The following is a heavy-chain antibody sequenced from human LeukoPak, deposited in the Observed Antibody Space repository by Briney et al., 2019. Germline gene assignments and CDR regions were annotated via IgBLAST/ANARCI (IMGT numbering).Heavy chain of an antibody. CDR2: IYPGDSDT. D-gene: IGHD3-22*01. Sequence: GESLKISCETSGYSFTTYWLAWVRQMPGKGLEWMGIIYPGDSDTRYSPSFQGQVTISADKSISTAYLQWSSLKASDTAMYYCARQEGYYYDSSGYYYFDYWGQGTLVTVSS. V-gene: IGHV5-51*01. J-gene: IGHJ4*02. CDR3: ARQEGYYYDSSGYYYFDY. CDR1: GYSFTTYW.